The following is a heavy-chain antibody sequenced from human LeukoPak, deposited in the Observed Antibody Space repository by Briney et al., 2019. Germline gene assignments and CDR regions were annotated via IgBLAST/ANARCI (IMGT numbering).Heavy chain of an antibody. CDR3: ARDQPRRGPGNHDY. D-gene: IGHD1-26*01. CDR2: ISTYDGST. CDR1: GYTFTTYG. J-gene: IGHJ4*02. Sequence: ASVKVSCKASGYTFTTYGINWVRQAPGQGLEWMGWISTYDGSTHYAQKLRDRFTMIRDTSTSTAYMELRGLRTDDTAVYYCARDQPRRGPGNHDYWGQGTLVTVSS. V-gene: IGHV1-18*01.